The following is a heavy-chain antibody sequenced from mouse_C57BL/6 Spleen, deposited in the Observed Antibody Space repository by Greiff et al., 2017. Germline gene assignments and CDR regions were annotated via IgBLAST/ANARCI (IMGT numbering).Heavy chain of an antibody. J-gene: IGHJ2*01. D-gene: IGHD4-1*01. V-gene: IGHV1-64*01. CDR2: IHPNSGST. Sequence: QVQLQQPGAELVKPGASVKLSCKASGYTFTSYWMHWVKQRPGQGLEWIGLIHPNSGSTNYNEKFKSKATLTVDKSSSTAYMHLSSLTSEDSAVYYCAIGERTGSDYWGQGTTLTVSS. CDR3: AIGERTGSDY. CDR1: GYTFTSYW.